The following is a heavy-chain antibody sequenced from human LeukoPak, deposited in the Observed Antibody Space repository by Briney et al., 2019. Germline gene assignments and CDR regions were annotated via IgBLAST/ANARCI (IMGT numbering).Heavy chain of an antibody. Sequence: GGSLRLSCAASGFTFSNYGMLWVRQAPDKGLEWVGVILYDGTMQYYADSVKGRFTISRDNSENTLYLQVNSLRVEDAAVYFCARDPRGPTGYDSSGRDTFDLWGQGTLVTVSS. J-gene: IGHJ4*01. CDR1: GFTFSNYG. CDR2: ILYDGTMQ. D-gene: IGHD3-22*01. V-gene: IGHV3-30*19. CDR3: ARDPRGPTGYDSSGRDTFDL.